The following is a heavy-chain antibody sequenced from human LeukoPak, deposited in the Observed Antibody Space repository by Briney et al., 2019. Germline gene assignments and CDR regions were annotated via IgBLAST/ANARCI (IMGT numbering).Heavy chain of an antibody. D-gene: IGHD6-13*01. J-gene: IGHJ6*02. V-gene: IGHV3-33*01. Sequence: GRSLRLSCAASGFTFSSYGMHWVRQAPGKGLEWVAVIWYDGSNKYYADSVKGRFTISRDNSKNTLYLQMNSLRAEDTAVYYCARDYSSSWYLYYYYGMDVWGQGTTVTVSS. CDR1: GFTFSSYG. CDR3: ARDYSSSWYLYYYYGMDV. CDR2: IWYDGSNK.